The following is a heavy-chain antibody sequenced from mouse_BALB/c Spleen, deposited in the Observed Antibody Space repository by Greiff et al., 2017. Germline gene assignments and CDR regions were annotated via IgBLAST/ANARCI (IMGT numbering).Heavy chain of an antibody. D-gene: IGHD3-2*01. CDR2: IDPANGNT. Sequence: VQLKESGAELVKPGASVKLSCTASGFNIKDTYMHWVKQRPEQGLEWIGRIDPANGNTKYDPKFQGKATITADTSSNTAYLQLSSLTSEDTAVYYCARGGGSRQNYAMDYWGQGTSVTVSS. V-gene: IGHV14-3*02. J-gene: IGHJ4*01. CDR1: GFNIKDTY. CDR3: ARGGGSRQNYAMDY.